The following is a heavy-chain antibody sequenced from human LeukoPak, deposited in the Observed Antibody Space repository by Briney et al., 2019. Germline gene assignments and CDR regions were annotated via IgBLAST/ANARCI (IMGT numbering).Heavy chain of an antibody. V-gene: IGHV4-61*01. D-gene: IGHD2-2*01. CDR3: ARYHEMCQLSYYYYGMDV. CDR1: GGSVSSGSYY. CDR2: IYYSGST. J-gene: IGHJ6*04. Sequence: SETLSLTCTVSGGSVSSGSYYWSWIRQPPGKGLEWIGYIYYSGSTNYNPSLKSRVTISVDTSKNQFSLKLSSVTAADTAVYYCARYHEMCQLSYYYYGMDVWGKGTTVTVSS.